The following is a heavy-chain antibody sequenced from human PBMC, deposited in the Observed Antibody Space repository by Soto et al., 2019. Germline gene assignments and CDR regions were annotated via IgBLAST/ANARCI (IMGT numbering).Heavy chain of an antibody. Sequence: PGGSLRLSCAASGFTFSDYYMSWIRQAPGKGLEWVANIKQDGTEIHYVESVKGRFTIFRDNAKKSLYLQMNSLRAEDTAVYFCASYSGSYFPVGHDRWGQGTLVTVSS. CDR2: IKQDGTEI. J-gene: IGHJ5*02. CDR1: GFTFSDYY. V-gene: IGHV3-7*01. D-gene: IGHD1-26*01. CDR3: ASYSGSYFPVGHDR.